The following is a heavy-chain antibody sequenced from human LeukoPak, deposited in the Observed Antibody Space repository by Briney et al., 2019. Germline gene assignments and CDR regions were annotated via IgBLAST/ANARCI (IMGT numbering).Heavy chain of an antibody. CDR2: IYYSGST. V-gene: IGHV4-59*11. D-gene: IGHD3-3*01. Sequence: SETLSLTCAVSGGSISSHYWSWIRQPAGKGLEWIGYIYYSGSTNYNPSLKSRVTISVDTSKNQFSLKLSSVTAADTAVYYCAREVVGDFWSGYYTYYFDYWGQGTLVTVSS. CDR1: GGSISSHY. J-gene: IGHJ4*02. CDR3: AREVVGDFWSGYYTYYFDY.